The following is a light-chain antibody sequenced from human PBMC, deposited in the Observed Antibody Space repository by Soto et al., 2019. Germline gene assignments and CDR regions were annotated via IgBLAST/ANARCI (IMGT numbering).Light chain of an antibody. CDR2: DIS. V-gene: IGKV3-11*01. Sequence: EIVLTQSPATLSFSPGERATLSCRASQSVASYLVWYQQKPGQAPRLLLYDISTRATGIPARFSGSGSGTDFTLTISTLEPKDSAVYYCHQRSNWPPTFGRGTRVEI. CDR3: HQRSNWPPT. J-gene: IGKJ4*01. CDR1: QSVASY.